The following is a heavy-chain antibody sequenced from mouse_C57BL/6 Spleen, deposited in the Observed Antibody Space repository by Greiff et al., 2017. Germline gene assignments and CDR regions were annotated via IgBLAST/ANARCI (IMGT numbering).Heavy chain of an antibody. CDR2: IWRGGST. CDR3: AKYDEGYYDWYFEG. J-gene: IGHJ1*03. Sequence: QVQLQQSGPGLVQPSQSLSITCTVSGFSLTSYGVHWVRQSPGKGLEWLGVIWRGGSTDYNAAFMSRLGITKDNSKSQVFFKMNSLRADETSIYYCAKYDEGYYDWYFEGWGTGTTVTVSS. V-gene: IGHV2-5*01. CDR1: GFSLTSYG. D-gene: IGHD2-3*01.